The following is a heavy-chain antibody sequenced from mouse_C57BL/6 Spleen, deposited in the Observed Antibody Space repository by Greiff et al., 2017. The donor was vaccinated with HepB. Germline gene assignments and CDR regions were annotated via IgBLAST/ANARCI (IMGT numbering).Heavy chain of an antibody. J-gene: IGHJ2*01. CDR1: GFTFSDYG. D-gene: IGHD4-1*01. CDR3: AQPNWDLYFDY. Sequence: EVQRVESGGGLVKPGGSLKLSCAASGFTFSDYGMHWVRQAPEKGLEWVAYISSGSSTNYYADTVKGRFTISRENAKNTLFLQMTSLRSEDTAMYYCAQPNWDLYFDYWGQGTTLSVSS. V-gene: IGHV5-17*01. CDR2: ISSGSSTN.